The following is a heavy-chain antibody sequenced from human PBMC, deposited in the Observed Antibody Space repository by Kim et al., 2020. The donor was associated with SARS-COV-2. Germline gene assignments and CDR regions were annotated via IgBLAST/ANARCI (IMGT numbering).Heavy chain of an antibody. D-gene: IGHD6-6*01. CDR1: GYTFTGYY. CDR3: ARDIAARRTPRYQKGSI. Sequence: ASVKVSCKASGYTFTGYYMHWVRQAPGQGLEWMGWINPNSGGTNYAQKFQGRVTMTRDTSISTAYMELSRLRSDDTAVYYCARDIAARRTPRYQKGSIWGQGTLVTVSS. J-gene: IGHJ4*02. CDR2: INPNSGGT. V-gene: IGHV1-2*02.